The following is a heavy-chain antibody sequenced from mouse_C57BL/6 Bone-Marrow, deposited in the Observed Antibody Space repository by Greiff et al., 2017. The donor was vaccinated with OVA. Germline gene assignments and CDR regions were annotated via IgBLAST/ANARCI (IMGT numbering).Heavy chain of an antibody. CDR1: GFTFSDYG. J-gene: IGHJ2*01. CDR3: ARGYYGSSYLDY. D-gene: IGHD1-1*01. CDR2: ISSGSSTI. V-gene: IGHV5-17*01. Sequence: DVKLVESGGGLVKPGGSLKLSCAASGFTFSDYGMHWVRQAPEKGLEWVAYISSGSSTIYYADTVKGRFTISRDNAKNTLFLQMTSLRSEDTAIYYCARGYYGSSYLDYWGQGTTLTVSS.